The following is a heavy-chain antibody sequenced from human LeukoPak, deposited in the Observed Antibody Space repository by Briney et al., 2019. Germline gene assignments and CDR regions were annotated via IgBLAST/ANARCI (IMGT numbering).Heavy chain of an antibody. V-gene: IGHV4-39*07. Sequence: NPSETLSLTCTVSGGSISSSSYYWGWIRQPPGKGLEWIGSIYYSGSTYYNPSLKSRVTISVDTSKNQFSLKLSSVTAADTAVYYCAITLSYYYGSGSYSSPFDYWGQGTLVTVSS. CDR2: IYYSGST. J-gene: IGHJ4*02. CDR3: AITLSYYYGSGSYSSPFDY. CDR1: GGSISSSSYY. D-gene: IGHD3-10*01.